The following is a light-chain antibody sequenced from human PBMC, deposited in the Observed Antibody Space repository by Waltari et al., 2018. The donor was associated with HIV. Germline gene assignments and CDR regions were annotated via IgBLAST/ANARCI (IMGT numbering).Light chain of an antibody. V-gene: IGLV2-14*01. CDR3: SSYRNSRTWV. CDR1: NSDIGVYNF. Sequence: QSALTQPASVSGSPGQWITISCTGTNSDIGVYNFVSWYQQHPGKAPELIIFEVSNRPAGVSDRFSGSKSGNTASLTISGLQAEDEADYYCSSYRNSRTWVFGGGTKLTVL. CDR2: EVS. J-gene: IGLJ3*02.